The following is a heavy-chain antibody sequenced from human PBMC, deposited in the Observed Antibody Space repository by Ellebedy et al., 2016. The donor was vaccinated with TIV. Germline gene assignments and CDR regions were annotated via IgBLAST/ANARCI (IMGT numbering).Heavy chain of an antibody. Sequence: MPSETLSPTCTVSDGSISNSDYYWVWIRQPPGKGLEWIGRIYYSGSTYYNPSLKSRVTRSLDTSRSQVSLRLSSVTAADTAVYYCARGVGDYWGQGTLVTVSS. CDR2: IYYSGST. V-gene: IGHV4-39*07. CDR1: DGSISNSDYY. J-gene: IGHJ4*02. CDR3: ARGVGDY.